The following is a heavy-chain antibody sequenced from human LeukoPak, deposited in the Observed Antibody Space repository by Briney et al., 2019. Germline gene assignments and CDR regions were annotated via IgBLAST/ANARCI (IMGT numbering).Heavy chain of an antibody. CDR3: ATAGFNYYDSSGYSFDY. Sequence: ASVKVSCKVSGYTLTELSMHWVRQAPGKGLEWMGGFDPEYGETIYSQKFQGRITMTEDTSTDTAYMELSSLRSEDTAAYYCATAGFNYYDSSGYSFDYWGQGTLVTVSS. CDR1: GYTLTELS. V-gene: IGHV1-24*01. J-gene: IGHJ4*02. D-gene: IGHD3-22*01. CDR2: FDPEYGET.